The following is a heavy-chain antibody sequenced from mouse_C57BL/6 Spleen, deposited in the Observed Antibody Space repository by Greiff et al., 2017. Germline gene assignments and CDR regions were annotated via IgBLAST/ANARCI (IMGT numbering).Heavy chain of an antibody. J-gene: IGHJ3*01. CDR3: AFGSSQCAY. V-gene: IGHV1-9*01. Sequence: QVQLQQSGAELMKPGASVKLSCKATGYTFTGYWLAWVKQRPGHGLEWIGEILPGSGSPNNNEKFKGKATFTADTSSTTAYMQLSSLSTEDSAIYYGAFGSSQCAYWGQGTLVTVSA. D-gene: IGHD1-1*01. CDR2: ILPGSGSP. CDR1: GYTFTGYW.